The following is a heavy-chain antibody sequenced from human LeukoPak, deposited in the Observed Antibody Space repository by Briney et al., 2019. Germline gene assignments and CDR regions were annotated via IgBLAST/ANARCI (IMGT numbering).Heavy chain of an antibody. CDR3: AKGSRQQWLSHFDY. D-gene: IGHD6-19*01. CDR2: VSAGGGST. CDR1: GFTFSSYA. V-gene: IGHV3-23*01. J-gene: IGHJ4*02. Sequence: GGSLRLSCAASGFTFSSYAMSWVRQAPGRGLEWVSAVSAGGGSTYYADSVKGRFTISRDNSKNTLYLQVNSLRGEDAAVYYCAKGSRQQWLSHFDYWGQGTLVTVSS.